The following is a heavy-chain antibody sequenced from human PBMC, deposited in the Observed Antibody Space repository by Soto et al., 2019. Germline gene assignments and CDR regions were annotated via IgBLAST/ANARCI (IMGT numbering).Heavy chain of an antibody. CDR1: GGSISSGDYS. J-gene: IGHJ4*02. V-gene: IGHV4-30-2*01. Sequence: TLSLTCTVSGGSISSGDYSWSWIRQPPGKGLEWIGYIYHSGSTYYNPSLKSRVTISVDRSKNQFSLKLSSVTAADTAVYYCARGWKDFDYWGQGTLVTVSS. D-gene: IGHD1-1*01. CDR3: ARGWKDFDY. CDR2: IYHSGST.